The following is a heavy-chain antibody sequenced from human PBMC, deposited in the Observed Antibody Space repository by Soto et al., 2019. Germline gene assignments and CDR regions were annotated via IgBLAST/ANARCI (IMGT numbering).Heavy chain of an antibody. V-gene: IGHV3-30*18. CDR3: AKATAMVTRYYYYGMDV. J-gene: IGHJ6*02. CDR2: ISYDGSNK. D-gene: IGHD5-18*01. CDR1: GFTFSSYC. Sequence: PGQPLRLSCAASGFTFSSYCMHWVRQAPGEGLEWVAVISYDGSNKYYADYVKGRFTISRDNSKTTLYLQMNSLRAEATAVYYCAKATAMVTRYYYYGMDVWGQGTTVTGSS.